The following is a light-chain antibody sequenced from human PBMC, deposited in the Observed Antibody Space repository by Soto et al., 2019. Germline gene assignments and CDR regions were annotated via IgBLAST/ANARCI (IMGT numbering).Light chain of an antibody. CDR2: SSN. CDR1: SSNIGTDY. Sequence: QSVVTQPPSASGTPGQRVTISCSGSSSNIGTDYVYWYQQLPGTAPKLLIYSSNQRPSGVPDRFSASKSGTSASLAISGLRSEDEADYYCAAWDDSLSEWVFGGGTQLTVL. V-gene: IGLV1-47*02. CDR3: AAWDDSLSEWV. J-gene: IGLJ3*02.